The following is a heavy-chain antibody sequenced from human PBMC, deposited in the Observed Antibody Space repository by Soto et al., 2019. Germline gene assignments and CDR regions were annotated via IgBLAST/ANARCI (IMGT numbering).Heavy chain of an antibody. V-gene: IGHV3-30*18. Sequence: QVQLVESGGDVVQPGRSLRLSCAASGFTFSTYGMHWVRQAPGKGLEWVAVMSYDGRSEKYADSVKGRFTISRDNSKNTLCLQMNSLRAEDTAIYYCTKEMGAAIPFESWGQGTLVTVSS. CDR3: TKEMGAAIPFES. CDR1: GFTFSTYG. CDR2: MSYDGRSE. J-gene: IGHJ4*02. D-gene: IGHD3-16*01.